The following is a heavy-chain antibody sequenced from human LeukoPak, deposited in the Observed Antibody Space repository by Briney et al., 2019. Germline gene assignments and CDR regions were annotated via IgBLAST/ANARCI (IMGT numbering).Heavy chain of an antibody. CDR2: INIDGASI. Sequence: GAPRLSRAPSLVALRIDRMQSGCETPGEGLESVVRINIDGASISYADSVKGRFTISTDNAKNTQYLRMSSLRVEDTAVFYCLQHWGEGGLVSVSS. CDR3: LQH. CDR1: LVALRIDR. D-gene: IGHD1-1*01. V-gene: IGHV3-74*01. J-gene: IGHJ1*01.